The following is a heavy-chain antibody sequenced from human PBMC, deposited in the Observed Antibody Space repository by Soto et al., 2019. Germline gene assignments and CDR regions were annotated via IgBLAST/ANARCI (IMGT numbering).Heavy chain of an antibody. Sequence: SETLSLACAVYGGSFSGYYWSWIRQPPGKGLEWIGEINHSGSTNYNPSLKSRVTISVDTSKNQFSLKLSSVTAADTAVYYCARRGDSSGYYYAFDIWRQGTMVTVS. CDR2: INHSGST. CDR3: ARRGDSSGYYYAFDI. CDR1: GGSFSGYY. J-gene: IGHJ3*02. D-gene: IGHD3-22*01. V-gene: IGHV4-34*01.